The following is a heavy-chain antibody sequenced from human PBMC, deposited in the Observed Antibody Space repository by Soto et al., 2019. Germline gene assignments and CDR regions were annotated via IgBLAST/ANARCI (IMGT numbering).Heavy chain of an antibody. D-gene: IGHD2-21*01. V-gene: IGHV4-61*01. CDR2: IYYSGST. CDR1: GGSVSSGSYY. J-gene: IGHJ4*02. CDR3: ARDHNGDLGY. Sequence: ASETLSLTCTVSGGSVSSGSYYWSWIRQPPGKGLEWIGYIYYSGSTNYNPSLKSRVTISVDTSKNQFSLKLSSVTAADTAVYYCARDHNGDLGYWGQGTLVTVSS.